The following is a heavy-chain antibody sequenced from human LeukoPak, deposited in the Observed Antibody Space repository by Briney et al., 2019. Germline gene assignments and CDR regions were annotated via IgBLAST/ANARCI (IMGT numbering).Heavy chain of an antibody. CDR2: INPNSGGT. CDR3: ARGAGPTVTLDY. Sequence: ASVKVSCKASGYTSTGYYMHWVRQAPGQGLEWMGWINPNSGGTNYAQKFQGRVTMTRDTSISTAYMELSRLRSDDTAVYYCARGAGPTVTLDYWGQGTLVTVSS. J-gene: IGHJ4*02. V-gene: IGHV1-2*02. D-gene: IGHD4-17*01. CDR1: GYTSTGYY.